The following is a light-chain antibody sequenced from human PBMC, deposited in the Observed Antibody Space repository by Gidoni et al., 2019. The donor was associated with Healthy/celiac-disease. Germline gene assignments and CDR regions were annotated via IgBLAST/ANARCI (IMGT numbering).Light chain of an antibody. J-gene: IGKJ4*01. CDR3: QQYGSSPVT. V-gene: IGKV3-20*01. CDR1: QSVSSSY. CDR2: GAS. Sequence: EIVSTQSPGTLSLSPGERATLSCRASQSVSSSYLAWYQQKPDQAPRLLIYGASSRAKGIPDRFSGSGSGTDFTLTISRLEPEDFAVYYCQQYGSSPVTFGGXTKVEIK.